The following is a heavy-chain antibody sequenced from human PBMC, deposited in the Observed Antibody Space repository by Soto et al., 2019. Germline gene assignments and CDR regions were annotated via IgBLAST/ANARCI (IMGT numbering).Heavy chain of an antibody. D-gene: IGHD6-19*01. CDR1: GFTFSNYA. V-gene: IGHV3-23*01. J-gene: IGHJ4*02. CDR3: ARRSSGWYLDY. CDR2: ISGSGGST. Sequence: EVQLLESGGGLVQPGGSLRLSCAAPGFTFSNYAMNWVRQAPGKGLEWVSVISGSGGSTYYADSVKGRFTISRDNSKSTLYLQMNSLMGEVPAVYYCARRSSGWYLDYWGQGTLVTVSS.